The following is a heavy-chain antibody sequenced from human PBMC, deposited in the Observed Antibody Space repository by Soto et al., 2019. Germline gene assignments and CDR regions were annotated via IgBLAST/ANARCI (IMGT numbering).Heavy chain of an antibody. CDR1: GFSLSNARMG. J-gene: IGHJ6*02. CDR3: ARLTTVATSCYYYYYGMDV. V-gene: IGHV2-26*01. Sequence: QVTLKESGPVLVKPTETLTLTCTVSGFSLSNARMGVSWIRQPPGKALEWLAHIFSNDEKSYSTSLKCRLTSSKGNSKSQVVLTMTNMDPVDTATYYCARLTTVATSCYYYYYGMDVWGQGTTGNVSS. D-gene: IGHD4-17*01. CDR2: IFSNDEK.